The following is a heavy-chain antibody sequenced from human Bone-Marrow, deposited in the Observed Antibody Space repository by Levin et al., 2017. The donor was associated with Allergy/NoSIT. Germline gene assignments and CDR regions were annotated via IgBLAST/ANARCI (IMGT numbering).Heavy chain of an antibody. J-gene: IGHJ6*02. Sequence: PGGSLRLSCAASGFTISDYYMSWIRQAPGKGLEWVSYIRSSSSYTNHADFVEGRFTISRDNAKNSLFLQMNSLRAEDTAVYYCAGESGQLRYYNYYGMDVWGQGTTVTVSS. CDR3: AGESGQLRYYNYYGMDV. D-gene: IGHD6-13*01. V-gene: IGHV3-11*05. CDR2: IRSSSSYT. CDR1: GFTISDYY.